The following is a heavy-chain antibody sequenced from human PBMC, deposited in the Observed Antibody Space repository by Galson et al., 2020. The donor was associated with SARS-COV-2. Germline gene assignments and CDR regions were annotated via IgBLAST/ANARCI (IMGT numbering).Heavy chain of an antibody. V-gene: IGHV5-51*01. J-gene: IGHJ5*02. CDR3: ARSFTPPYYYDSSGYYLCWFDP. CDR2: IYPGDSDT. Sequence: GESLKISCKGSGYSLTSYWIGWVRQMPGKGLEWMGIIYPGDSDTRYSPSFQGQVTISADKSISTAYLQWSSLKASDTAMYYCARSFTPPYYYDSSGYYLCWFDPWGQGTLVTVSS. D-gene: IGHD3-22*01. CDR1: GYSLTSYW.